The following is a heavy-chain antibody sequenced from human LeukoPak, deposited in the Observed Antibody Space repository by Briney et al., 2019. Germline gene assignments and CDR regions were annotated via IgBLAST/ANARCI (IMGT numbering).Heavy chain of an antibody. CDR3: ARDKSSSWYDFDY. D-gene: IGHD6-13*01. J-gene: IGHJ4*02. V-gene: IGHV3-7*01. CDR1: GFIFSSYW. Sequence: PGGSLRLFCAASGFIFSSYWMSWVRQAPGKGLEWVANIKQDGSEKYYVDSVKGRFTISRDNAKNSLYLQMNSLRAEDTAVYYCARDKSSSWYDFDYWGQGTLVTVSS. CDR2: IKQDGSEK.